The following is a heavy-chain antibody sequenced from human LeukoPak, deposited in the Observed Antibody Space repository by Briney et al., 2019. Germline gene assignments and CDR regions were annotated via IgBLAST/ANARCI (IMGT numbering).Heavy chain of an antibody. D-gene: IGHD6-13*01. CDR2: ISWDGGST. J-gene: IGHJ6*02. Sequence: GGSLRLSCAASGFTFDDYTMHWVRQAPGKDLEWVSLISWDGGSTYYADSVKGRFTISRDNSKNSLYLQMNSLRTEDTALYYCAKEGHSSSWYDYYYYGMDVWGQGTTVTVSS. CDR3: AKEGHSSSWYDYYYYGMDV. CDR1: GFTFDDYT. V-gene: IGHV3-43*01.